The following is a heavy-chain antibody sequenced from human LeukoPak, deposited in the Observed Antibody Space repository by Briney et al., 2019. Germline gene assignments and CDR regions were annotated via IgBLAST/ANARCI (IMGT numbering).Heavy chain of an antibody. D-gene: IGHD6-13*01. Sequence: PSETLSLTCAVYGGSFSGYYWSWVRQPPGKGLEWIGEINHSGSTNYNPSLKSRVTISVDTSKNQFSLKLSSVTAADTAVHYCARGGGIAAAGTNYFDYWGQGTLVTVSS. V-gene: IGHV4-34*01. CDR3: ARGGGIAAAGTNYFDY. J-gene: IGHJ4*02. CDR2: INHSGST. CDR1: GGSFSGYY.